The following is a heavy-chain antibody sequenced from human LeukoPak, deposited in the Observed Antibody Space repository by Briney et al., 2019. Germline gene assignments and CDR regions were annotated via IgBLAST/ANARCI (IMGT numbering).Heavy chain of an antibody. Sequence: SETLSLTCSVSGDSIGSSYYYWGWIRQPPGKGLEWIGTIYSSGSTYYNPSLKSRVTISVDTAKNQFSLRLSSVTAADTAIYYCARHISGYGSGTDYSGQGTLVTVSS. CDR3: ARHISGYGSGTDY. CDR1: GDSIGSSYYY. J-gene: IGHJ4*02. CDR2: IYSSGST. V-gene: IGHV4-39*01. D-gene: IGHD3-10*01.